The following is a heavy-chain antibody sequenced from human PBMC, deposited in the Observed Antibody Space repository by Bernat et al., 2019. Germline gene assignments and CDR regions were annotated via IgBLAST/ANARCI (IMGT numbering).Heavy chain of an antibody. V-gene: IGHV3-33*01. CDR3: ARTHYYDSSGYYPQSYYYYGMDV. CDR2: IWYDGSNK. CDR1: GFTFSSYG. Sequence: QVQLVESGGGVVQPGRSLRLSCAASGFTFSSYGMHWVRQAPGKGLEWVAVIWYDGSNKYYADSVKGRLTISRDNSKNTLYLQMNSLRAEDTAVYYCARTHYYDSSGYYPQSYYYYGMDVWGQGTTVTVSS. J-gene: IGHJ6*02. D-gene: IGHD3-22*01.